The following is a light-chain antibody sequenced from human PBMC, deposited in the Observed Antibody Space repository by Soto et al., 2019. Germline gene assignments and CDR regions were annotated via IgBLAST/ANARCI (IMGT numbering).Light chain of an antibody. V-gene: IGKV4-1*01. Sequence: VMIQSPYSLTASLGERATINCKSSQRVLFSSDNKNYLAWYQQKPGQPLKLLIYWASTRESGVPDRFSGSGSGTDFTLTISSLQSEDFAVYYCQEYNNWLPVTFGGGTKVDIK. CDR3: QEYNNWLPVT. J-gene: IGKJ4*01. CDR2: WAS. CDR1: QRVLFSSDNKNY.